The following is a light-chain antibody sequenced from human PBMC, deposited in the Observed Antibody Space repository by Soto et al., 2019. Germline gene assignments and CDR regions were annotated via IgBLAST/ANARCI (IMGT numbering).Light chain of an antibody. Sequence: DIVVTQSPLSLTVTPGEPASISCRSSQSLLHRNGYTYLDWYLQKPGQSPQVLIYMGSNRASGVPDRFSGSGSGTDFTLKISRVEAEDVGVYYCMQTLHTRTFGKGTKVEI. CDR2: MGS. V-gene: IGKV2-28*01. CDR1: QSLLHRNGYTY. J-gene: IGKJ1*01. CDR3: MQTLHTRT.